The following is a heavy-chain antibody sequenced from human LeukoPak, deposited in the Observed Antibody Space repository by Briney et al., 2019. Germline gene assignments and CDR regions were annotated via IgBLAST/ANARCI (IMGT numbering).Heavy chain of an antibody. J-gene: IGHJ6*04. D-gene: IGHD3-10*01. CDR1: GFTFSSYW. V-gene: IGHV3-7*01. CDR2: IKQDGSEK. CDR3: ARADGILWFGMDV. Sequence: PGGSLRLSCAASGFTFSSYWMSWVRQAPGKGLEWVANIKQDGSEKYYVDSVKGRFTISRDNAKNSLYLQMNSLRAEDTAVYYCARADGILWFGMDVWGKGTTVTVSS.